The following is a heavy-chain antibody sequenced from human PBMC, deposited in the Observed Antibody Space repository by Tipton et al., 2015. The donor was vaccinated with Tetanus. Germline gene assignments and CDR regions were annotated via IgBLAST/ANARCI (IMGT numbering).Heavy chain of an antibody. CDR2: IWYDGSNK. CDR1: GFTFSSYG. J-gene: IGHJ6*02. CDR3: ARDRGYYDSSGSLRGYYYYYGMDV. V-gene: IGHV3-33*01. Sequence: SGFTFSSYGMHWVRQAPGKGLEWVAVIWYDGSNKYYADSVKGRFTISRDNSKNTLYLQMNSLRAEDTAVYYCARDRGYYDSSGSLRGYYYYYGMDVWGQGTTVTVSS. D-gene: IGHD3-22*01.